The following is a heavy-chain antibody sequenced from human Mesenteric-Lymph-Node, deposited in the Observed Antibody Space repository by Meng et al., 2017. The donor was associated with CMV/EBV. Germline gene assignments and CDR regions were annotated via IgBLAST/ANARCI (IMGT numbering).Heavy chain of an antibody. V-gene: IGHV3-21*01. CDR2: ISSSSSYI. CDR1: GFTFSSYS. Sequence: GESLKISCAASGFTFSSYSMNWVRQAPGKGLEWVSSISSSSSYIYYADSVKGRFTISRDNAKNSLYLQMNSLRAEDTAVYYCARDLTTVTYAFDIWGQGTMVTVSS. D-gene: IGHD4-17*01. CDR3: ARDLTTVTYAFDI. J-gene: IGHJ3*02.